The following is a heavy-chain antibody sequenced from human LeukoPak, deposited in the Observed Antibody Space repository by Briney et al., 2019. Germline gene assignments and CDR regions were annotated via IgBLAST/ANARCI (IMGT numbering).Heavy chain of an antibody. CDR1: GFTFSSYG. J-gene: IGHJ5*02. CDR2: MSTSDSPI. D-gene: IGHD1-1*01. CDR3: ARELNGAFDP. V-gene: IGHV3-48*04. Sequence: PGGSLRLSCAASGFTFSSYGMHWVRQAPGKGLEWVSYMSTSDSPIYYTDSVKGRFTISRDNAKNSLYLQMNSLRASDTAVYYCARELNGAFDPWGQGTLVTVSS.